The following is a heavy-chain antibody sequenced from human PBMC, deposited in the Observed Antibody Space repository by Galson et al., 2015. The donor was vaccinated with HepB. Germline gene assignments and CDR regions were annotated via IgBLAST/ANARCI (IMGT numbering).Heavy chain of an antibody. Sequence: SLRLSCAASGFTFSSYAMHWVRQAPGKGLEYVSAISSNGGSTYYADSVKGRFTISRDNSKNTLYLQMSSLRAEDTAVYYCVKDHDYGGNSRELNYWGQGTLVTVSS. J-gene: IGHJ4*02. CDR3: VKDHDYGGNSRELNY. CDR2: ISSNGGST. V-gene: IGHV3-64D*06. D-gene: IGHD4-23*01. CDR1: GFTFSSYA.